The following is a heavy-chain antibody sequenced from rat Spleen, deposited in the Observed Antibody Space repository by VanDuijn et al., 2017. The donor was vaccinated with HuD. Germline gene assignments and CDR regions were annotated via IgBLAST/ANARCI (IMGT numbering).Heavy chain of an antibody. CDR2: ISYDGSST. Sequence: EVQLVESGGGLVQPGRSMKLSCAASGFTFSDYNMAWVRQAPKKGLEWVATISYDGSSTYYRDSVKGRFTISRDNAKSTLYLQMDSLRSEDTATYYCTTKAVGYFDYWGQGVMVTVSS. J-gene: IGHJ2*01. V-gene: IGHV5-7*01. CDR1: GFTFSDYN. CDR3: TTKAVGYFDY.